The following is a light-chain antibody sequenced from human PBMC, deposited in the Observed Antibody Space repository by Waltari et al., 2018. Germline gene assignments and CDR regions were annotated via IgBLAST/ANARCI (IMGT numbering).Light chain of an antibody. CDR2: AVS. V-gene: IGKV1-27*01. J-gene: IGKJ1*01. Sequence: DIQLTQSPSSLSASVGDRVTITCRASQCIRNYLAWYQQKPGKVPKLLMYAVSTLQSGVPSRFSGSGSGTDFTLTISSLQPEDVATYYCQKYGSVPQTFGQGTKVEIK. CDR1: QCIRNY. CDR3: QKYGSVPQT.